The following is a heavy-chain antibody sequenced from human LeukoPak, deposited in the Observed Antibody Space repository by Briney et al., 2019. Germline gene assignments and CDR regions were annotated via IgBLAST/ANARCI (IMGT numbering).Heavy chain of an antibody. D-gene: IGHD1-26*01. CDR2: IYPGDSDT. CDR3: ARHGVASGSSSDY. Sequence: GESLKISCKGSGYSFTNYWIAWVRQMPGKGLEWMGIIYPGDSDTRYSPSFQGQVTISADKSISTAYLQWSSLKASGTAMYYCARHGVASGSSSDYWGQGTLVTVSS. CDR1: GYSFTNYW. V-gene: IGHV5-51*01. J-gene: IGHJ4*02.